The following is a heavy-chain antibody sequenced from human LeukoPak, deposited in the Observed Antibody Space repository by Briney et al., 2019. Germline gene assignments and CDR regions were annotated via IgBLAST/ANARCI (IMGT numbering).Heavy chain of an antibody. D-gene: IGHD1-26*01. CDR1: GYTFTDYA. V-gene: IGHV1-18*01. CDR3: ARDAVGARAFDF. J-gene: IGHJ3*01. Sequence: AAVKASCKASGYTFTDYAIHWVRPAPAQGLEWISWGSTFNGHRLYGQRFGGRVTMTTDPSTTTVYMELTSLTSDDTALYYCARDAVGARAFDFWGQGTMVIVSS. CDR2: GSTFNGHR.